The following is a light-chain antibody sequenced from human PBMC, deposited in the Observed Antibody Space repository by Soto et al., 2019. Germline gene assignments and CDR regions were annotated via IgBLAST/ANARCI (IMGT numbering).Light chain of an antibody. CDR3: SSYAGSSNV. CDR2: EVN. V-gene: IGLV2-8*01. CDR1: SSAVGGYNY. J-gene: IGLJ1*01. Sequence: QSVLTQPPSASGSPGQSVAISCTGTSSAVGGYNYVSWYQQHPGKAPKLMIYEVNKRPSGVPDRFSGSKSGNTASLTVSGLQAEDEADYYCSSYAGSSNVFGTGTKVTV.